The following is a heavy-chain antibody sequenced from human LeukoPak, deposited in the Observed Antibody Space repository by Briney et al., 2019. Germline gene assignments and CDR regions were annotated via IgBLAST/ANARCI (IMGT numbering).Heavy chain of an antibody. CDR1: GYTFTSYY. J-gene: IGHJ4*02. V-gene: IGHV1-46*01. D-gene: IGHD5-18*01. Sequence: ASVKVSCKASGYTFTSYYMHWVRQAPRQGLEWVGIINPSGGSTTYAQKFQGRVTMTRDTSTSTVYMDLSSMRSDDTAVYYCARGGYSYGKRMDYWGQGTLVTVSS. CDR3: ARGGYSYGKRMDY. CDR2: INPSGGST.